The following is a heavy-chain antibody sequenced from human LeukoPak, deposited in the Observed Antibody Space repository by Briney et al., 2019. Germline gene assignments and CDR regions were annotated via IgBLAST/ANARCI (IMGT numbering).Heavy chain of an antibody. CDR2: INHSGST. CDR3: ARVWTTVTTRWFDP. V-gene: IGHV4-39*07. D-gene: IGHD4-17*01. Sequence: SETLSLTCTVSGGSISSSSYYWGWIRQPPGKGLEWIGEINHSGSTNYNPSLKSRVTISVDTSKNQFSLKLSSVTAADTAVYYCARVWTTVTTRWFDPWGQGTLVTVSS. CDR1: GGSISSSSYY. J-gene: IGHJ5*02.